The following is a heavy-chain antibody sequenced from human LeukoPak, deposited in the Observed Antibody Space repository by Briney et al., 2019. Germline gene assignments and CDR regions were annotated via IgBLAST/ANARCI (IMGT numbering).Heavy chain of an antibody. CDR3: ARGPITTRSHFDY. CDR2: ISPNSGGT. D-gene: IGHD3-22*01. Sequence: ASVEVSCKASGYTFTAYYMHWVRQAPGQGLEWMGRISPNSGGTNYAQKFQGRVTITADESTSTAYMELSSLRSEDTAVYYCARGPITTRSHFDYWGQGTLVTASS. V-gene: IGHV1-2*06. CDR1: GYTFTAYY. J-gene: IGHJ4*02.